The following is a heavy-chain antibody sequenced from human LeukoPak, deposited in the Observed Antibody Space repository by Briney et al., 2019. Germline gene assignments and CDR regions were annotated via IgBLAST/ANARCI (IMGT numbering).Heavy chain of an antibody. CDR3: ARGIYGTDAFDI. Sequence: PGGSLRLSCVASGFTFSSYWMSWVRQAPGKGLEWVANINQDGSEEDYVDSVKGRFTISRDNAKNTLYLQMNSLRAEDTAVYYCARGIYGTDAFDIWGQGTMITVSS. D-gene: IGHD2/OR15-2a*01. V-gene: IGHV3-7*01. CDR1: GFTFSSYW. CDR2: INQDGSEE. J-gene: IGHJ3*02.